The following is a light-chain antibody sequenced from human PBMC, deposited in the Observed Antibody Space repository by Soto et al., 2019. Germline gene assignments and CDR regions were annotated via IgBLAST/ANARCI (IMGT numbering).Light chain of an antibody. V-gene: IGLV1-44*01. J-gene: IGLJ1*01. Sequence: QSVLTQPPSASGTPGQRVTISCSGSSSNIGSNTVNWYQQLPGTAPKLLIYSNNQRPSGVPDRFSGSKSGTSASLAISGLQSEYEAAYYCAAWDDSLNGPGYVFGTGTKVT. CDR1: SSNIGSNT. CDR2: SNN. CDR3: AAWDDSLNGPGYV.